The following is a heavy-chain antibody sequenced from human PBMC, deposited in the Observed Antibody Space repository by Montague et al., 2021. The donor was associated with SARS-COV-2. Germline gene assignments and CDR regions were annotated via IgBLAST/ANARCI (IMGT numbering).Heavy chain of an antibody. CDR3: ARSLFSSGGF. V-gene: IGHV3-7*01. CDR2: INPDGSGQ. CDR1: GFTFSNYW. D-gene: IGHD3-10*01. J-gene: IGHJ4*02. Sequence: SLRPSCAASGFTFSNYWMNWARQAPGKGLEWVASINPDGSGQNYVDSVKGRFTISRDNAKKSLYLQMNSLRVDDTAVYYCARSLFSSGGFWGQGTLVTVSS.